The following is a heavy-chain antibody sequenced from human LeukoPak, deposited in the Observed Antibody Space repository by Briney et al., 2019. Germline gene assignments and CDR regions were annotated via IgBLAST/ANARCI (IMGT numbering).Heavy chain of an antibody. D-gene: IGHD3-22*01. CDR3: ARGPADDSSGYYYEAHYFDY. V-gene: IGHV4-34*01. CDR2: INHSGST. Sequence: SETLSLTCAVYGGSFSGYYWSWIRHPPGKGLEWIGEINHSGSTNYNPSLKSRVTISVDTSKNQFSLKLSSVTAADTAVYYCARGPADDSSGYYYEAHYFDYWGQGTLVTVSS. J-gene: IGHJ4*02. CDR1: GGSFSGYY.